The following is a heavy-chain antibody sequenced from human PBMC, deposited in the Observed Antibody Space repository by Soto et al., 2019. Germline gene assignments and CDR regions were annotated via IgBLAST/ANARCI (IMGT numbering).Heavy chain of an antibody. Sequence: GGSLRLSCAASGFTFSDYGMNWIRQAPGKGLEWLSYISSSGRTIYYADSVKGRFTISRDNSKNTLYLQMNSLRAEDTAVYYCAKDGGYSYGYGYFDFWGQGTLVTVSS. V-gene: IGHV3-48*01. CDR2: ISSSGRTI. CDR3: AKDGGYSYGYGYFDF. J-gene: IGHJ4*02. D-gene: IGHD5-18*01. CDR1: GFTFSDYG.